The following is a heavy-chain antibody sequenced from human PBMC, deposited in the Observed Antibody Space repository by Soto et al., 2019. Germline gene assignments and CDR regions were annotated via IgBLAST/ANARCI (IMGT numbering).Heavy chain of an antibody. J-gene: IGHJ4*02. V-gene: IGHV3-23*01. CDR2: ISGSGGST. CDR3: AKTYSGSHFGY. D-gene: IGHD1-26*01. CDR1: GFTFSSYA. Sequence: GGSLRLSCAASGFTFSSYAMSWVRQAPGKGLEWVPAISGSGGSTYYADSVKGRFTISRDNSKNTLYLQMNSLRAEDTAVYYCAKTYSGSHFGYWGQGTLVTVSS.